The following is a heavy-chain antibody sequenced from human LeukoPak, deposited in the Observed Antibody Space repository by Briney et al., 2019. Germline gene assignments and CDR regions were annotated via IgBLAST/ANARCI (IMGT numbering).Heavy chain of an antibody. Sequence: PSETLSLTCTVSGGSISSYYWSWIRQPPGKGLEWIGYIYYSGSTNYNPSLKSRVTISVDTSKNQFSLKLSSVTAADTAVYYCARDGSGSYWDYWGQGTLVTVSS. CDR3: ARDGSGSYWDY. CDR2: IYYSGST. D-gene: IGHD3-10*01. CDR1: GGSISSYY. J-gene: IGHJ4*02. V-gene: IGHV4-59*12.